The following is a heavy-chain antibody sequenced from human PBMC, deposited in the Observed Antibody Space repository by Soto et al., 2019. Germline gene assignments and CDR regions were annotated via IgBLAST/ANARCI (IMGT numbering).Heavy chain of an antibody. CDR1: GGSISSSSYY. J-gene: IGHJ6*02. D-gene: IGHD3-3*01. V-gene: IGHV4-39*01. CDR3: ASTLSGAMDV. Sequence: QLQLQESGPGLVKPSETLSLTCTVSGGSISSSSYYWGWIRRPPGKGLEWIGSIYYTGSTYYNPSLKSRVTISVDTSKNQFSLRLSSVTAADTSVYYCASTLSGAMDVWGQGTTVTVSS. CDR2: IYYTGST.